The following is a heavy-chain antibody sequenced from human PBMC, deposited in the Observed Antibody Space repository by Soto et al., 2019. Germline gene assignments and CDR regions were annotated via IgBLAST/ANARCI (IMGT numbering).Heavy chain of an antibody. Sequence: GESLKISCKGSGYSFTSYWIGWVRQMPGKGLEWMGIIYPGDSDTRYSPSFQGQVTISADRSISTVYLQWSSLKPSDTAMYYCTNSGWTGGVDYWGQGTLVTVSS. CDR2: IYPGDSDT. CDR3: TNSGWTGGVDY. V-gene: IGHV5-51*01. D-gene: IGHD5-12*01. J-gene: IGHJ4*02. CDR1: GYSFTSYW.